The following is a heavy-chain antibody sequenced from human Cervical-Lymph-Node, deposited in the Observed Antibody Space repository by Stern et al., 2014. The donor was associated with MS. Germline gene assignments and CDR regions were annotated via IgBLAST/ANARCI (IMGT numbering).Heavy chain of an antibody. Sequence: QITLKESDPSLVRPTQTVTLTCTVSGFSLSADGVGVGWIRQAPGKALEWLALIYWDDDDRYSQSLKNRLTIKKDTSKNQVVLTMTDMDPEDTGTYYCAHSFGSVSGTYSGMDVWGQGTTVTVS. CDR1: GFSLSADGVG. J-gene: IGHJ6*02. CDR3: AHSFGSVSGTYSGMDV. D-gene: IGHD1-7*01. V-gene: IGHV2-5*02. CDR2: IYWDDDD.